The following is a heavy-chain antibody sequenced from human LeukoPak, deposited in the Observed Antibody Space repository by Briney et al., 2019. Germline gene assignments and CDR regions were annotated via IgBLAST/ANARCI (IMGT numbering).Heavy chain of an antibody. D-gene: IGHD4-17*01. Sequence: GGSLRLSCAASGFTFSSYSMNWVRQAPGKGLEWVSYISSSSSTIYYADSVKGRFTISRDNSKNTLYLQMNSLRAEDTAVYYCAKDSPTNYGDILINWGQGTLVTVSS. CDR1: GFTFSSYS. V-gene: IGHV3-48*01. J-gene: IGHJ4*02. CDR3: AKDSPTNYGDILIN. CDR2: ISSSSSTI.